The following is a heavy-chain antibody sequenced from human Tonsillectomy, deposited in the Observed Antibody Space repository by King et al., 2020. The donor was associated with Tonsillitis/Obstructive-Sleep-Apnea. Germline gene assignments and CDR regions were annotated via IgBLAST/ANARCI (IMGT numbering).Heavy chain of an antibody. D-gene: IGHD3-10*01. J-gene: IGHJ4*02. CDR1: GGSISSYY. CDR2: IYYSGST. Sequence: VQLQESGPGLVKPSETLSLTCTVSGGSISSYYWSWIRQPPGKGLEWIGYIYYSGSTNYNPSLKSRLTISVDTSKNQFSLKLSSVTAADTAVYYCARAYYYGSGSYYNAALFDYWGQGTLITVSS. V-gene: IGHV4-59*01. CDR3: ARAYYYGSGSYYNAALFDY.